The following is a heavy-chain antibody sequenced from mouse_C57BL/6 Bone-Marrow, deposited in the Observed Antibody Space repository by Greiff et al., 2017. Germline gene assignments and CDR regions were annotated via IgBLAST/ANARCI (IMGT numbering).Heavy chain of an antibody. Sequence: QVQLQQPGAELVKPGASVKLSCKASGYTFTSYWMHWVKQRPGQGLEWIGMIHPNSGSTNYNEKFKSKATLTVDKSSSTAYMQRSSLTSEDSAVYYCARENYYGRGVYYFDYWGQGTTLTVSS. V-gene: IGHV1-64*01. D-gene: IGHD1-1*01. CDR2: IHPNSGST. J-gene: IGHJ2*01. CDR1: GYTFTSYW. CDR3: ARENYYGRGVYYFDY.